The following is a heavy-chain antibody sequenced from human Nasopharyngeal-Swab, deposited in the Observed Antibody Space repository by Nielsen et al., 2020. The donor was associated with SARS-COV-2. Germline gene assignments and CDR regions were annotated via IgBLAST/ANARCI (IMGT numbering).Heavy chain of an antibody. CDR2: IWYDGSNK. V-gene: IGHV3-33*01. Sequence: WIRQPPGKGLEWVAVIWYDGSNKYYADSVKGRFTISRDNSKNTLYLQMNSLRAEDTAVYYCARGSGSFDYWGQGTLVTVSS. D-gene: IGHD6-25*01. CDR3: ARGSGSFDY. J-gene: IGHJ4*02.